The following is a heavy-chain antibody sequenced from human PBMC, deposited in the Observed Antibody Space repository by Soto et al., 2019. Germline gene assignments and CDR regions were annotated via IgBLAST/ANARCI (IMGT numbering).Heavy chain of an antibody. Sequence: PSETLSLTCSVSGDSINNGAYYWNWIRQHPDKSLEWIGYIYNSGSTFYDPSLKNRVTISADTSKNHFSLKLNSVTVADTAVYYCASAGGLGAVAADYWGQGTLVTVSS. D-gene: IGHD6-19*01. J-gene: IGHJ4*02. CDR2: IYNSGST. V-gene: IGHV4-31*03. CDR3: ASAGGLGAVAADY. CDR1: GDSINNGAYY.